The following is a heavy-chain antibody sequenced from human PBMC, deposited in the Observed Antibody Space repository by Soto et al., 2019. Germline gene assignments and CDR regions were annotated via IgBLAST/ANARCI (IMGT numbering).Heavy chain of an antibody. D-gene: IGHD6-19*01. CDR1: GASLSGGDDY. CDR2: IYYTGFT. J-gene: IGHJ4*02. CDR3: ARAYRINGWSDYFFDY. V-gene: IGHV4-30-4*08. Sequence: TLSLTCTVSGASLSGGDDYWSWSRQPTGKGLERIGDIYYTGFTFYNPTLKSRLTISFDSSKNQFSLRLNSVTAADTAVYFCARAYRINGWSDYFFDYWGQGTLVTVSS.